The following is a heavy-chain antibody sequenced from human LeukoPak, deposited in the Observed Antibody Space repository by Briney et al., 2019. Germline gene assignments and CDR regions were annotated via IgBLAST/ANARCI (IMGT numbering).Heavy chain of an antibody. V-gene: IGHV4-4*07. CDR1: GGSISSYY. Sequence: SGTLSLTCTVSGGSISSYYWSWIRQSAGKGLEWIGHIYTSGSTNYNPSLKSRVTMSVDTSKNQFSLKLSSVTAADTAVYYCAREYYSSGLFDPWGQGTLVTVSS. CDR3: AREYYSSGLFDP. CDR2: IYTSGST. J-gene: IGHJ5*02. D-gene: IGHD6-19*01.